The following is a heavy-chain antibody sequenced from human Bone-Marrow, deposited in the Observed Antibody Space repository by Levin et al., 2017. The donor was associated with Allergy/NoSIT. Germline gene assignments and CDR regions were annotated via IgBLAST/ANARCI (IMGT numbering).Heavy chain of an antibody. CDR2: INHSGST. Sequence: SETLSLTCAVYGGSFSGYYWSWIRQPPGKGLEWIGEINHSGSTNYNPSLKSRVTISVDTSKNQFSLKLSSVTAADTAVYYCARCERVRFQRWYFDYWGQGTLVTVSS. CDR3: ARCERVRFQRWYFDY. J-gene: IGHJ4*02. V-gene: IGHV4-34*01. CDR1: GGSFSGYY. D-gene: IGHD3-3*01.